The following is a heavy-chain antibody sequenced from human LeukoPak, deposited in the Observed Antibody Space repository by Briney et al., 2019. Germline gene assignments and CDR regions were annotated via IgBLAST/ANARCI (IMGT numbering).Heavy chain of an antibody. D-gene: IGHD3-10*01. CDR1: GYTFSNAW. V-gene: IGHV3-15*01. J-gene: IGHJ4*02. Sequence: PGGSLRLSCAVSGYTFSNAWMSWVRQAPGKGLEWVGRIKSKTDGQTTDYAAPVKGRFTISRDDSENTLYLQMNSLNTEDTALYYGTAYQLRTKVRGVIWNWGQGTLVTVSS. CDR2: IKSKTDGQTT. CDR3: TAYQLRTKVRGVIWN.